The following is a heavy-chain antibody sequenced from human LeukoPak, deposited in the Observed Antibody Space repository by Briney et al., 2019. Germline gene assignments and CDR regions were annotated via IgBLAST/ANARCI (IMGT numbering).Heavy chain of an antibody. Sequence: ASVKVSCKASGYTFTSYGISWVRQAPGQGLEWMGWISAYNGNTNYAQKLQGRVTMTTDTSTSTAYMELRSLRSDDTAVYYCARGPYCSSTSCYTTSDYYMDVWGEGTTVTVS. V-gene: IGHV1-18*01. CDR3: ARGPYCSSTSCYTTSDYYMDV. J-gene: IGHJ6*03. CDR2: ISAYNGNT. CDR1: GYTFTSYG. D-gene: IGHD2-2*02.